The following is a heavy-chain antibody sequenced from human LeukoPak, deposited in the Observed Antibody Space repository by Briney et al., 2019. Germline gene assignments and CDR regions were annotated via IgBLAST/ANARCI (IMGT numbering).Heavy chain of an antibody. D-gene: IGHD2-15*01. J-gene: IGHJ4*02. CDR1: GASISSGSYY. Sequence: SETPSLTCTVSGASISSGSYYWTWIRQPAGKGLEWIGRVYTSGNTNYNPSLKSRVTISLDTSKNQFSLRLNSVTAADTAVYYCARGGFLLNYWGQGTLVTVSS. CDR3: ARGGFLLNY. V-gene: IGHV4-61*02. CDR2: VYTSGNT.